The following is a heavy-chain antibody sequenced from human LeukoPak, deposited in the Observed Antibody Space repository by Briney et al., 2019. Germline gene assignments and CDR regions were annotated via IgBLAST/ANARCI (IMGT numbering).Heavy chain of an antibody. D-gene: IGHD3-10*01. CDR1: GFTFSSYW. J-gene: IGHJ5*02. CDR3: AREDIIIGYGSGSHGGWFDP. CDR2: IKQDGSEK. Sequence: PGGSLRLSCAASGFTFSSYWMSWVRQAPGKGLEWVANIKQDGSEKYYVDSVKGRFTISRDNAKNTLYLQMNSLRAEDTAVYYCAREDIIIGYGSGSHGGWFDPWGQGTLVTVSS. V-gene: IGHV3-7*01.